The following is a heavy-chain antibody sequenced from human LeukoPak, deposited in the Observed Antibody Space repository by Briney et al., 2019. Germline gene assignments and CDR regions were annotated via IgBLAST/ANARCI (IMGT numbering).Heavy chain of an antibody. CDR2: MNPNSGNT. Sequence: ASVKVSCKASGYTFTSYDINWVRQATGQGLEWMGWMNPNSGNTGYAQKFQGRVTMTRNTSISTAYMELSSLRSDDTAVYYCARGGRLLWFGELLDAPADYWGQGTLVTVSS. CDR1: GYTFTSYD. V-gene: IGHV1-8*02. CDR3: ARGGRLLWFGELLDAPADY. J-gene: IGHJ4*02. D-gene: IGHD3-10*01.